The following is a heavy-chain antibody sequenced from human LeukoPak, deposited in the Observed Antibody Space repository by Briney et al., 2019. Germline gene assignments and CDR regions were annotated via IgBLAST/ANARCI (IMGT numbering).Heavy chain of an antibody. CDR1: GGSFSGYY. V-gene: IGHV4-34*01. D-gene: IGHD3-9*01. CDR3: ARGGYYDILTGTLYYFDY. CDR2: INHSGST. Sequence: PSETLSLTCAAYGGSFSGYYWSWIRQPPGKGLEWIEEINHSGSTNYNPSLKSRVTISVDTSKNQFSLKLSSVTAADTAVYYCARGGYYDILTGTLYYFDYWGQGTLVTVSS. J-gene: IGHJ4*02.